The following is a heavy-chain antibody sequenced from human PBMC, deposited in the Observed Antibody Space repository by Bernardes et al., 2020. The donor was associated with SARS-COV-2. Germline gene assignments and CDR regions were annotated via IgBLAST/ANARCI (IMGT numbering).Heavy chain of an antibody. CDR3: ARVHCSSTSCRAFDP. V-gene: IGHV4-34*01. CDR1: GESFSGYS. CDR2: INHSGST. Sequence: SETLSLTCAVYGESFSGYSWSWLRQPPARGLEWIGEINHSGSTNYNPSLKSRLTISVDTSKSQFSLRLRSVTAADTAVYYCARVHCSSTSCRAFDPWGQGTLVTVSS. D-gene: IGHD2-2*01. J-gene: IGHJ5*02.